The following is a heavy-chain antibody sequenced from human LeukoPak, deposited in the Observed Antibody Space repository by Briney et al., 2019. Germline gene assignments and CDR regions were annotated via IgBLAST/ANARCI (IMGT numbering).Heavy chain of an antibody. Sequence: PGGSLRLSCAASGFTFSSYAMHWVRQAPGKGLEWVAVMSDDGSNKYYAYSVKGRFTISRDNSKNTLYLQMDSLRDEDTAVYYCATAQREYYYDSSGIMGNWGQGTLVTVSS. V-gene: IGHV3-30*04. CDR3: ATAQREYYYDSSGIMGN. J-gene: IGHJ4*02. CDR2: MSDDGSNK. CDR1: GFTFSSYA. D-gene: IGHD3-22*01.